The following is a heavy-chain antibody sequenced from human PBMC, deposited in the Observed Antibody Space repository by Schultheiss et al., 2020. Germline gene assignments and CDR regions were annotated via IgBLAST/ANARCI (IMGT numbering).Heavy chain of an antibody. V-gene: IGHV3-49*03. CDR1: GFTFGDYA. Sequence: GGSLRLSCTASGFTFGDYAMSWFRQAPGKGLEWVGFIRSKAYGGTTKYAASVKGRFTISRDDSKSIAYLQMNSLKTEDTAVYYCTRVIAGRGYYYGMDVWGQGTTVTVSS. CDR2: IRSKAYGGTT. D-gene: IGHD6-6*01. J-gene: IGHJ6*02. CDR3: TRVIAGRGYYYGMDV.